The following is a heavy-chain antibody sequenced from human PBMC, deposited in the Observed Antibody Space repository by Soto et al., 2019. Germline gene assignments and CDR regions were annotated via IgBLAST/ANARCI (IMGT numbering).Heavy chain of an antibody. J-gene: IGHJ3*02. D-gene: IGHD2-15*01. Sequence: GGSLRLSCAASGFTFSSYSMNWVRQAPGKGLEWVSYISSSSSTIYYADSVKGRFTISRDNAKNSLYLQMNSLRAEDTAVYVCARGYGGNGAFDIWGQGTMVTVSS. CDR3: ARGYGGNGAFDI. CDR2: ISSSSSTI. CDR1: GFTFSSYS. V-gene: IGHV3-48*04.